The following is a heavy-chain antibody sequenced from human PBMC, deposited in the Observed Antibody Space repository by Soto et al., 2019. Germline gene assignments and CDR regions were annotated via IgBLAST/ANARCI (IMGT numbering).Heavy chain of an antibody. V-gene: IGHV4-59*08. D-gene: IGHD2-2*02. Sequence: SETLSLTCSVSGGSIGTYYWSWIRQSPGKGLEWIGYIYYTGSTKYNPTLKSRVTISLDTSKNQFSLKLSSVTAADTAVYYCARHAYLAPLDPWGQGTLVTVSS. CDR2: IYYTGST. J-gene: IGHJ5*02. CDR1: GGSIGTYY. CDR3: ARHAYLAPLDP.